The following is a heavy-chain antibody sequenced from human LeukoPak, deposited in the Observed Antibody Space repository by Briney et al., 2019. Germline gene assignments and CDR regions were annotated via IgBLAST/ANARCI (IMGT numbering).Heavy chain of an antibody. J-gene: IGHJ4*02. Sequence: ASVKVSCKASGYTSTSYYMHWVRQAPGQGREWMGRINPNSGGTNYAQKFQGRGTITRDTSISTAYMELRSLRSDDTAVYYCARASLGIYRYFDYWGQGTLVTVSS. CDR1: GYTSTSYY. D-gene: IGHD3-10*01. V-gene: IGHV1-2*06. CDR3: ARASLGIYRYFDY. CDR2: INPNSGGT.